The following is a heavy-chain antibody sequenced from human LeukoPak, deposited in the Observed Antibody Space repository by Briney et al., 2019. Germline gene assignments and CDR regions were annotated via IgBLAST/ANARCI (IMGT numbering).Heavy chain of an antibody. CDR1: GGSISSSSYY. V-gene: IGHV4-39*07. CDR3: ARTVAAAGQYYFDY. CDR2: IYYSGST. Sequence: SETLSLTCTVSGGSISSSSYYWGWIRQPPGKGLEWIGSIYYSGSTYYNPSLKSRVTISVDTSKNQFSLILSSVTTADTAVYYCARTVAAAGQYYFDYWGQGTLVTVSS. D-gene: IGHD6-13*01. J-gene: IGHJ4*02.